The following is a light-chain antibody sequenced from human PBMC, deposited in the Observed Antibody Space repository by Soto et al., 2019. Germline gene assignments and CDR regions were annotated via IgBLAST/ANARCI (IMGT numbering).Light chain of an antibody. V-gene: IGKV1-5*01. CDR1: QSISSW. CDR3: QQYYSYPWT. J-gene: IGKJ1*01. Sequence: DIQMTQSPSTLSASVGDRVTITCRASQSISSWLAWYQQKPGEAPKLLIYAASTLQSGVPSRFSGSGSGTDFTLTISCLQSEDFATYYCQQYYSYPWTFGQGTKVDIK. CDR2: AAS.